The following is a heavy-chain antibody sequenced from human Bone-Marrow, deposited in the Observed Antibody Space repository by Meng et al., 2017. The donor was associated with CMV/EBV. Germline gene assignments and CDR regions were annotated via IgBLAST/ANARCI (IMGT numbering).Heavy chain of an antibody. J-gene: IGHJ3*02. CDR2: INPNSGGT. Sequence: ASVKVSCKASGYTFTGYYMNWVPQDPGQGLEWMGWINPNSGGTNYAQKFQGRVTMTRDTSISTAYMELSRLRSDDTAVYYCAMELVWGDTETEDIAFDIWGQGTMVTVSS. D-gene: IGHD3-16*01. V-gene: IGHV1-2*02. CDR1: GYTFTGYY. CDR3: AMELVWGDTETEDIAFDI.